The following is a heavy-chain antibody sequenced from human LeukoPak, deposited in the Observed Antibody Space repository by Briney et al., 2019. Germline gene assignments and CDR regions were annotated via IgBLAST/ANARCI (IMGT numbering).Heavy chain of an antibody. Sequence: ASVKVSCKASGYTFTGYYMHWVRQAPGQGLEWMGWINPNSGGTNYAQKFQGRVTMTRDTSISTAYMELSRLRSDDTAVYYCARDRESGYYYDSSGYCLDYWGQGTLVTVSS. CDR3: ARDRESGYYYDSSGYCLDY. J-gene: IGHJ4*02. V-gene: IGHV1-2*02. D-gene: IGHD3-22*01. CDR2: INPNSGGT. CDR1: GYTFTGYY.